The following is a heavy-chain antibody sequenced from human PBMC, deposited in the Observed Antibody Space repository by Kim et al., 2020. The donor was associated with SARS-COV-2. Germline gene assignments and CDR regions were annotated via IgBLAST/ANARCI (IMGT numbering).Heavy chain of an antibody. CDR3: ARHPYYSSGWYKNYYYMDV. Sequence: ASVKVSCKASGYTFTSYGISWVRQAPGQGLEWMGWISAYNGNTNNAQKLQGRVTMTTDTSTSTAYMELRSLRSDDTAVYYCARHPYYSSGWYKNYYYMDVWGKGTTVTVSS. J-gene: IGHJ6*03. V-gene: IGHV1-18*01. D-gene: IGHD6-19*01. CDR1: GYTFTSYG. CDR2: ISAYNGNT.